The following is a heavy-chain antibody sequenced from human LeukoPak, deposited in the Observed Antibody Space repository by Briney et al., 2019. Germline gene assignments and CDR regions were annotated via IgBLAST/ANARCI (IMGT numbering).Heavy chain of an antibody. CDR3: ARGHYGLDI. Sequence: GGSLRLSCVASGFAVSQHWTTWVRQAPGKGLEWVAHINADGSERDSVDSGTGRFTISKDNAKNSVYLQLSSLRAEDTARYYCARGHYGLDIWGQGTMVTVSS. CDR2: INADGSER. CDR1: GFAVSQHW. D-gene: IGHD4-17*01. J-gene: IGHJ3*02. V-gene: IGHV3-7*01.